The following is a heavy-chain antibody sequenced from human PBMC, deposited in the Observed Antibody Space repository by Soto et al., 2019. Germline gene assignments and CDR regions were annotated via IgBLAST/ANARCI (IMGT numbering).Heavy chain of an antibody. CDR1: GFTVSNKH. Sequence: GESLKISCAASGFTVSNKHMSWVRQAPGKGLEWVSTIYSGGSTYYADSVKGRFTISRDNSKNTLSVEMNSLRAEDTAVYYCARADRSAFDIWGQGTMVTVSS. J-gene: IGHJ3*02. CDR3: ARADRSAFDI. CDR2: IYSGGST. V-gene: IGHV3-66*01.